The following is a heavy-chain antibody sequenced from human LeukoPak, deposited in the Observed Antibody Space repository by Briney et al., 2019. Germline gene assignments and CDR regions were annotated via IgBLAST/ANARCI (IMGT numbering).Heavy chain of an antibody. CDR2: ISSSGSTI. CDR3: ARESRPHWGWFDY. D-gene: IGHD7-27*01. J-gene: IGHJ4*02. CDR1: GFTFSSYA. Sequence: GGSLRLSCAASGFTFSSYAMSWVRQAPGKGLEWVSYISSSGSTIYYADSVKGRFTISRDNAKNSLYLQMNSLRAEDTAVYYCARESRPHWGWFDYWGQGTLVTVSS. V-gene: IGHV3-48*04.